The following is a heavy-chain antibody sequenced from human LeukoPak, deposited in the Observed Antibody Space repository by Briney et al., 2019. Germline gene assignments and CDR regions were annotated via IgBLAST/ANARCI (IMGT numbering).Heavy chain of an antibody. J-gene: IGHJ4*02. Sequence: ASVKVSCKASGGTFSSYAISWVRQAPGQRLEWMGWINAGNGNTKYSQKFQGRVTITRDTSASTAYMELSSLRSEDTAVYYCARDHHPYYYDSSGPAGGYWGQGTLVTVSS. CDR2: INAGNGNT. CDR3: ARDHHPYYYDSSGPAGGY. V-gene: IGHV1-3*01. CDR1: GGTFSSYA. D-gene: IGHD3-22*01.